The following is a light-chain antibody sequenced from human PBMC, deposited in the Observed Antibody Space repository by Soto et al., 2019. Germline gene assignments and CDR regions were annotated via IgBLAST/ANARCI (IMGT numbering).Light chain of an antibody. CDR3: QQYNTYSWT. CDR1: QSISDW. CDR2: KAS. Sequence: DIQMTQSPSTLSASVGDRVTITCRASQSISDWLAWYQQKPGKAPKLLIYKASSLESGVPSRFSGSGSGTEFILTISSLQPDDFATYYCQQYNTYSWTFGQGTKVEIK. V-gene: IGKV1-5*03. J-gene: IGKJ1*01.